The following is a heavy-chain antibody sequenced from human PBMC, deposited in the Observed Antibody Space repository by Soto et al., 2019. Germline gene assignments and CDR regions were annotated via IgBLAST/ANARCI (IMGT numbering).Heavy chain of an antibody. CDR2: IYYSGST. D-gene: IGHD3-3*01. J-gene: IGHJ5*02. CDR1: GDSISSYY. Sequence: QVQLQESGPGLVKPSETLSLTCTVSGDSISSYYWSWIRQPPGKGLEWIGYIYYSGSTNYNPSLNSRVTSSVDTSKNQFTLKLSSVAAADTAVYYCARGNFDFWSGYRGGNWFDPWGQGTLVTVSS. V-gene: IGHV4-59*01. CDR3: ARGNFDFWSGYRGGNWFDP.